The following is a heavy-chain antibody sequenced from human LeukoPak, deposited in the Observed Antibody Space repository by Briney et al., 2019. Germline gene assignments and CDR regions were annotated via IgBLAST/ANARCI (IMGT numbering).Heavy chain of an antibody. V-gene: IGHV3-9*01. CDR2: ISWNSGSI. CDR1: GFTFDDYA. CDR3: AKVHYYGSGSLWFDP. D-gene: IGHD3-10*01. J-gene: IGHJ5*02. Sequence: GRSLRLSCAASGFTFDDYAMHWVRQAPGKGLEWVSGISWNSGSIGYADSVKGRFTISRDNAKNSLYLQMNSLRAEDTALYYCAKVHYYGSGSLWFDPWGQGTLVTVSS.